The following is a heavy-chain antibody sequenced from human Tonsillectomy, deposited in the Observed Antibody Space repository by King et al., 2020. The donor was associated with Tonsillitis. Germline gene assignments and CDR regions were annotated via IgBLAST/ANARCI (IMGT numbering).Heavy chain of an antibody. CDR3: ARGETPAAKSWFDP. CDR1: GDTISGYY. CDR2: INPNSGGT. V-gene: IGHV1-2*02. Sequence: QLVQSGAEVKKPGASVKVSCKASGDTISGYYLHWVRQAPGQGLEWMGWINPNSGGTNYAQKFQGRVTMTWDTSISTAYMELSRLRSDETAVYFCARGETPAAKSWFDPWGQGALVTVSS. J-gene: IGHJ5*02. D-gene: IGHD2-2*01.